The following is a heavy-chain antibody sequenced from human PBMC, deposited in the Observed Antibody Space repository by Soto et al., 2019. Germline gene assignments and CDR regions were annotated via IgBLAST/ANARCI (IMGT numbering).Heavy chain of an antibody. D-gene: IGHD2-21*01. CDR2: ISHDGSKK. J-gene: IGHJ4*02. CDR3: ARRDSGSDY. V-gene: IGHV3-30*03. CDR1: GFTFNSFG. Sequence: PGGSLRLSCAASGFTFNSFGMHWVRQAPGKGLEWVAVISHDGSKKYYVDSVEGRFTISRDNSNNTLYLQMNSLRDEDTAVYYCARRDSGSDYWGQGTLVTVSS.